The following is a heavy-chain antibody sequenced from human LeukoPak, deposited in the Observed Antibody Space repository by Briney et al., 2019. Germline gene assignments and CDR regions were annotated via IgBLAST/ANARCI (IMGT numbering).Heavy chain of an antibody. V-gene: IGHV4-59*01. J-gene: IGHJ5*02. CDR1: GGSISSYY. D-gene: IGHD1-7*01. CDR3: ARANSYNWNYSWFDP. CDR2: IYYSGST. Sequence: SETLSLTCTGSGGSISSYYWSWIRQPPGKGLEWIGYIYYSGSTNYNPSLKSRVTISVDTSKNQFSLKLSSVTAADTAVYYCARANSYNWNYSWFDPWGQGTLVTVSS.